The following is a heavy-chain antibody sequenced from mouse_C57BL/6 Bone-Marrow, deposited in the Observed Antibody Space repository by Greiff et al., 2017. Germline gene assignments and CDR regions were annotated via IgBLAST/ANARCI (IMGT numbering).Heavy chain of an antibody. CDR2: INPSSGYT. CDR3: ARFVGYYSNSLDY. Sequence: QVQLQQSGAELAKPGASVKLSCKASGYTFTSYWMHWVKQRPGQGLEWIGYINPSSGYTKYNQKFKDKATLTAAKSSSTAYMQLSSLTYEDSAVYYCARFVGYYSNSLDYWGQGTTLTVSS. J-gene: IGHJ2*01. CDR1: GYTFTSYW. D-gene: IGHD2-5*01. V-gene: IGHV1-7*01.